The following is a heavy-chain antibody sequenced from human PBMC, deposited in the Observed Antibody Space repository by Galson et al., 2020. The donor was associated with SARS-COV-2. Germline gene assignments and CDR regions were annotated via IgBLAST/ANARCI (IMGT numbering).Heavy chain of an antibody. D-gene: IGHD2-8*01. CDR1: GFTFSSYS. V-gene: IGHV3-21*01. CDR2: ISSSSSYI. Sequence: GGSLRLSCAASGFTFSSYSMNWVRQAPGKGLEWVSSISSSSSYIYYADSVTGRFTISRDNAKNSLYLQMNSLRAEETAVYYCAREQLMVYAGAINYWGQGTLVTVSS. CDR3: AREQLMVYAGAINY. J-gene: IGHJ4*02.